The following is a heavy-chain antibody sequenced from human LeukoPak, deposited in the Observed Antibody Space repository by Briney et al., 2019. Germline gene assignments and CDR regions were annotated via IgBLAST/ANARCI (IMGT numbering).Heavy chain of an antibody. CDR2: INQGGSEK. J-gene: IGHJ4*02. Sequence: PGGSLRLPCAASGFTFSNYWMSWVRQAPGKGLEWVANINQGGSEKFYVDSVKGRFTISRDNAKNSLYLQMNSLRAEDTAVYYCARDAFASGSYNPFDNWGQGTLVTVSS. CDR1: GFTFSNYW. V-gene: IGHV3-7*01. D-gene: IGHD3-10*01. CDR3: ARDAFASGSYNPFDN.